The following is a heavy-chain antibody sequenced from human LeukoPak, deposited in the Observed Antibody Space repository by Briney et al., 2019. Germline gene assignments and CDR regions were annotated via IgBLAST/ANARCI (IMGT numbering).Heavy chain of an antibody. D-gene: IGHD2-15*01. CDR3: ARSRSGGSLLGY. Sequence: GGSLRLSCAASGFTFSSYGMHWVRQASGKGLEWVAVISYDGSNKYYADSVKGRFTISRDNSKNTLYLQMNSLRAEDTAVYYCARSRSGGSLLGYWGQGTLVTVSS. CDR2: ISYDGSNK. J-gene: IGHJ4*02. V-gene: IGHV3-30*03. CDR1: GFTFSSYG.